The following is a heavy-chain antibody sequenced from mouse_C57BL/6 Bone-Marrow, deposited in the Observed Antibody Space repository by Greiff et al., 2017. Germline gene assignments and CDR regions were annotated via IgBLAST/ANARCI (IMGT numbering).Heavy chain of an antibody. CDR1: GFSLTSYG. J-gene: IGHJ3*01. V-gene: IGHV2-6*01. Sequence: QVQLKQSGPGLVAPSQSLSITRTVSGFSLTSYGVDWVRQSPGKGLEWLGVIWGVGSTNYNSALKSRLSISKDNSKSQVFLKMNSLQTDDTAMYYCASGEDEAWFAYWGQGTLVTVSA. CDR3: ASGEDEAWFAY. CDR2: IWGVGST.